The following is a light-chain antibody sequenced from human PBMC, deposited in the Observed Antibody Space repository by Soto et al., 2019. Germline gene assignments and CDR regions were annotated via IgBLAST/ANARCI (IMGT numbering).Light chain of an antibody. CDR2: YVS. V-gene: IGLV2-14*01. CDR3: TSYTSSSTLYV. Sequence: SVLTQPASVSGSPGQSITISCTGTSSDVGGYNHVSCYQQHPGKAPELMIYYVSRRPSGVSNRFSGSKSGNTAFLTISGLQAEDEAQYYCTSYTSSSTLYVFGSGTRSPS. CDR1: SSDVGGYNH. J-gene: IGLJ1*01.